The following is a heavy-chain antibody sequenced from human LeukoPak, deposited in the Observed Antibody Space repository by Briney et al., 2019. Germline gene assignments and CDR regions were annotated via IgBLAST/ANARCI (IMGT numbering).Heavy chain of an antibody. V-gene: IGHV3-7*05. CDR2: VSPDGSVK. J-gene: IGHJ4*02. CDR3: AKDLGWLQFDY. CDR1: GFTFPSSW. D-gene: IGHD5-24*01. Sequence: RGSLRLSCAASGFTFPSSWMSWVRQAPGKGLEWVAHVSPDGSVKAYVDSVRGRFAISRDNAENSLFLQINSLRAEDTAVYYCAKDLGWLQFDYWGQGDLVTVSS.